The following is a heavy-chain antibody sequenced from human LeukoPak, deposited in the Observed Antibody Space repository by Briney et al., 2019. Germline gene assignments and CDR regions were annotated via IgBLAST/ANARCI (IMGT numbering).Heavy chain of an antibody. CDR3: ARGYDIYY. V-gene: IGHV4-34*01. CDR1: VGSFSGYY. CDR2: INHSGST. J-gene: IGHJ4*02. Sequence: PSETLSLTCAVYVGSFSGYYWSWIRQPPGKGLEWIGEINHSGSTNYNPSLKSRVTISVDTSKNQFSLKLSSVTAADTAVYYCARGYDIYYWGQGTLVTVSS. D-gene: IGHD3-9*01.